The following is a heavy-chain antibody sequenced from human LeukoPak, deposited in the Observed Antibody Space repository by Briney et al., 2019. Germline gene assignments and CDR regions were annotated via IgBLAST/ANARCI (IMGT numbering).Heavy chain of an antibody. Sequence: GESLKISCKVSGYSFTSYWIGWVRQMPGKGLEWMGSIYPGDSDTRYSPSFQGQVTISADKSISTAYLQWSSLKASDTAMYYCARPKASYCGGDCRFDYWGQGTLVTVSS. CDR1: GYSFTSYW. V-gene: IGHV5-51*01. CDR3: ARPKASYCGGDCRFDY. J-gene: IGHJ4*02. CDR2: IYPGDSDT. D-gene: IGHD2-21*02.